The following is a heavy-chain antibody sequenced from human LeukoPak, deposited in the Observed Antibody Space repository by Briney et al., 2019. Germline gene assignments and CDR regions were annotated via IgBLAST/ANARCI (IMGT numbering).Heavy chain of an antibody. CDR3: ARGGWRPDP. D-gene: IGHD6-19*01. CDR1: GFIYSDYW. CDR2: IKTDGSEK. Sequence: PGGSLRFSCAASGFIYSDYWMSWVRQAPGKGLEWVANIKTDGSEKYYVDSVKGRFTISRDNAKNSLYLQMSSLRAEDTAVYYCARGGWRPDPWGQGTLVTVSS. J-gene: IGHJ5*02. V-gene: IGHV3-7*01.